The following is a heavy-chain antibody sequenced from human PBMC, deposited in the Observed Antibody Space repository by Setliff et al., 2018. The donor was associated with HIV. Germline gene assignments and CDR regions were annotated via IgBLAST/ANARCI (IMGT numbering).Heavy chain of an antibody. CDR1: GGSISSYY. V-gene: IGHV4-4*07. CDR2: IYSSGST. CDR3: AREVRVVLPAAASGNYYYYYMDV. J-gene: IGHJ6*03. Sequence: PSETLSLTCTVSGGSISSYYGSWIRQSAGKGLEWIGRIYSSGSTNYNPSLKSRDTMSVDTSKNQFSLRLSSVTAADTAVYYCAREVRVVLPAAASGNYYYYYMDVWGKGTTVTVSS. D-gene: IGHD2-2*01.